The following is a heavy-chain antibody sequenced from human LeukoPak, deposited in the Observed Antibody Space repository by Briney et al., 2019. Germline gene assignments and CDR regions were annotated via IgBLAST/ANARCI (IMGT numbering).Heavy chain of an antibody. J-gene: IGHJ4*02. CDR2: IYTGGIT. CDR1: RFSVSSNY. D-gene: IGHD6-19*01. Sequence: GGSLRLSCAASRFSVSSNYMNWVRQAPGKGLEWVSVIYTGGITYYAGSVKGRFTISRDNSKNTVYLQMNSLRAEDTAVYYCARDGSSGIPLGSLDSWGQGTLVSVSS. V-gene: IGHV3-53*01. CDR3: ARDGSSGIPLGSLDS.